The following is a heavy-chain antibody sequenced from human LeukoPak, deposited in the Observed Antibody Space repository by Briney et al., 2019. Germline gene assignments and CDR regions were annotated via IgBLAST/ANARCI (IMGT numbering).Heavy chain of an antibody. Sequence: ASVKVSCKASGYIFTHYGLFWVRQAPGQGLEWMGWISGDNRNTKYAEKFQGRVTITTDTSTTTAYMELRSLRSDDTAIYYWARYRLPDYYYYYFMDVWGRGTTVTVSS. D-gene: IGHD3-16*02. V-gene: IGHV1-18*01. J-gene: IGHJ6*03. CDR2: ISGDNRNT. CDR3: ARYRLPDYYYYYFMDV. CDR1: GYIFTHYG.